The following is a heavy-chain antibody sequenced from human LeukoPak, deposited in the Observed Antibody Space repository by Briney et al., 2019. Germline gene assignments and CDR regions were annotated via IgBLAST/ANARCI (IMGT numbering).Heavy chain of an antibody. V-gene: IGHV4-30-2*01. CDR3: ARLDQLIQGFWYLDL. J-gene: IGHJ2*01. CDR2: ITRTGIH. Sequence: SQTLSLTCTVSGGSISSGGYYWSWIRQPPGKGLEWIWEITRTGIHNYNPSLKSRVTMSLDTSSNHFSLRLSSVTAADTAVYYCARLDQLIQGFWYLDLWGRGTLVAVSS. CDR1: GGSISSGGYY. D-gene: IGHD1/OR15-1a*01.